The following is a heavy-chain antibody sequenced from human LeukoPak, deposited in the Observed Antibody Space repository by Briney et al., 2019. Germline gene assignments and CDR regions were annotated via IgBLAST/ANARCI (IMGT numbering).Heavy chain of an antibody. CDR3: ARTLYSGSYYSLYYYYGMDV. Sequence: SQTLSLTCAISGDSVSSNSAVWNWIRQSPSRGLEWLGRTYYRSKWYNDYAVSVKSRISINPDTSKNQFSLKLSSVTAADTAVYYCARTLYSGSYYSLYYYYGMDVWGQGTTVTVSS. D-gene: IGHD1-26*01. V-gene: IGHV6-1*01. CDR2: TYYRSKWYN. J-gene: IGHJ6*02. CDR1: GDSVSSNSAV.